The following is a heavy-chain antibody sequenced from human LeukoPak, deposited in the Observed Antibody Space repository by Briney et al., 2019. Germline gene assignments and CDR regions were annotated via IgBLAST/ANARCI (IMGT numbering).Heavy chain of an antibody. CDR2: ISGSGGST. J-gene: IGHJ5*02. CDR1: GFTFSSYA. D-gene: IGHD4-17*01. CDR3: AKDAEGGSTVTTT. V-gene: IGHV3-23*01. Sequence: PGGSLRLSCAASGFTFSSYAMSWVRQAPGKGLEWVSAISGSGGSTYYADSVKGRFSISRDNSKNTLYMQMNSLRAEDTAVYYCAKDAEGGSTVTTTWGQGTLVTVSS.